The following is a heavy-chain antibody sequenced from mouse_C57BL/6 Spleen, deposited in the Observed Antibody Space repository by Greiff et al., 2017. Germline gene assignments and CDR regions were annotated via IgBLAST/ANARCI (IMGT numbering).Heavy chain of an antibody. CDR3: ATLRVGLGRYDYDGLDY. J-gene: IGHJ2*01. CDR2: IDPEDGDT. Sequence: VQLQQSGAELVRPGASVKLSCTASGFNIKDYYMHWVKQRPEQGLEWIGRIDPEDGDTEYAPKFQGKATMTADTSSNTAYLQLSSLTSEDTAVYYCATLRVGLGRYDYDGLDYWGQGTTLTVSS. D-gene: IGHD2-4*01. V-gene: IGHV14-1*01. CDR1: GFNIKDYY.